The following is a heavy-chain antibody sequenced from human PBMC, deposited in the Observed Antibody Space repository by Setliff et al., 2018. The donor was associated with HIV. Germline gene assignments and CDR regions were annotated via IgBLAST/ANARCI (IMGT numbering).Heavy chain of an antibody. Sequence: ASVKVSCQASGYTFTRYFRHCVRQAPGQGLEWLGMTNPSGGSTWYAQKFQGRVTMTGDTSTNTHYMELSSLRSEDTAVYYCARGWEGGLDYWGQGTLVTVSS. D-gene: IGHD1-26*01. CDR3: ARGWEGGLDY. J-gene: IGHJ4*02. V-gene: IGHV1-46*01. CDR2: TNPSGGST. CDR1: GYTFTRYF.